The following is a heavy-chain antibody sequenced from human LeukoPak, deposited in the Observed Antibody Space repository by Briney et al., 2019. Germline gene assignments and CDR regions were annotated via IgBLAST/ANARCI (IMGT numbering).Heavy chain of an antibody. V-gene: IGHV3-23*01. CDR1: GFTFSSYA. Sequence: GGSLRLSCAASGFTFSSYAMSWVRQAPGKGLEWVSAISGSGSSTYYADSVKGRFTISRDNSKNSLYLQMNSLRAEDTAVYYCAKLGIVGATRSYFDYWGQGTLVTVSS. CDR2: ISGSGSST. CDR3: AKLGIVGATRSYFDY. D-gene: IGHD1-26*01. J-gene: IGHJ4*02.